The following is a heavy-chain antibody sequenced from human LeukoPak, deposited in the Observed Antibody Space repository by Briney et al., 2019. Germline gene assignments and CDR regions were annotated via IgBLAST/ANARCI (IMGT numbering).Heavy chain of an antibody. J-gene: IGHJ6*02. CDR2: IYPGDSDT. CDR3: ARVGPRDYYYYGMDV. V-gene: IGHV5-51*01. CDR1: GYSFTSYW. Sequence: GESLKISCKGSGYSFTSYWIGWVRQMPGKGLEWMGIIYPGDSDTRYSPSFQGQVTISADKSISTAYLQWSSLKASDTAMYHCARVGPRDYYYYGMDVWGQGTTVTVSS. D-gene: IGHD1-26*01.